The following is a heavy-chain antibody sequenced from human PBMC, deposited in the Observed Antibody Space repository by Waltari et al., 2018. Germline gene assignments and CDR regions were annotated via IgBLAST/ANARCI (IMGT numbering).Heavy chain of an antibody. CDR2: INNSGST. CDR1: GGSFLGYY. V-gene: IGHV4-34*01. D-gene: IGHD4-17*01. CDR3: ARGHNYGDYALDAFDI. J-gene: IGHJ3*02. Sequence: QVQLQQWGAGLLQPSATRSLTCAVYGGSFLGYYWSLLRQPPGKGLAWIGEINNSGSTNYNPSLKSRVTISVDTSKNQFSLKLSSVTAADTAVYYCARGHNYGDYALDAFDIWGQGTMVTVSS.